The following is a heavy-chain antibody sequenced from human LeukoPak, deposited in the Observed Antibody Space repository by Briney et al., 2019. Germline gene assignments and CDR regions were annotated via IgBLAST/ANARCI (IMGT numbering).Heavy chain of an antibody. CDR3: AKEVAG. J-gene: IGHJ4*02. CDR2: ISWNSGSI. Sequence: GRSLRLSCAASGFTFDDYAMHWVRQAPGKGLEWVSGISWNSGSIGYADSVKGRFTISRDNAKNSLYLQMNSLRAEDTALYYCAKEVAGWGQGTLGTGSS. V-gene: IGHV3-9*01. CDR1: GFTFDDYA. D-gene: IGHD2-15*01.